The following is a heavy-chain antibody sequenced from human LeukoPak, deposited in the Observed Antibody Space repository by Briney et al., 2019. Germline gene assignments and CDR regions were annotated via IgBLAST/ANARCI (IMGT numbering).Heavy chain of an antibody. Sequence: GASVKVSCKASGGTFSSYAISWVRQAPGQGLEWMGGIIPIFGTANYAQKFQGRVTITADESTSTAYMELSSLRSEDTAVYYCARERITIFGVVPPYYYGMDVWGQGTTVTVSS. CDR1: GGTFSSYA. CDR3: ARERITIFGVVPPYYYGMDV. J-gene: IGHJ6*02. D-gene: IGHD3-3*01. V-gene: IGHV1-69*01. CDR2: IIPIFGTA.